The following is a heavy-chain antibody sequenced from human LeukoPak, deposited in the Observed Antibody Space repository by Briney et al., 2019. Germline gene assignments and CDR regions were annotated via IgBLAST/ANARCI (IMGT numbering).Heavy chain of an antibody. CDR3: ARLTGIAAAGTLY. D-gene: IGHD6-13*01. J-gene: IGHJ4*02. Sequence: SETLSLTCTVSGGSISSSSYYWGWIRQPPGKGLEWIGSIYYSGSTYYNPSLKSRVTISVDTSKNQFSLKLSSVTAADTAVYYCARLTGIAAAGTLYWGQGTLVTVSS. CDR2: IYYSGST. V-gene: IGHV4-39*07. CDR1: GGSISSSSYY.